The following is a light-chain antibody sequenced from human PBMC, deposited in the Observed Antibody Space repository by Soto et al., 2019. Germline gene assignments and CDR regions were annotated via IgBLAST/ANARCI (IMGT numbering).Light chain of an antibody. Sequence: DIVMTQSPDSLAVSLGERATINCKSSQTVLDSSNKRDYLTWHQQKPGQPPKLLIYWASTREFGVPDRFSGSGSGTDFTLTISSLQAGDVGVYYCQQDYTSPRTFGHGTKVEIK. V-gene: IGKV4-1*01. CDR2: WAS. CDR1: QTVLDSSNKRDY. CDR3: QQDYTSPRT. J-gene: IGKJ1*01.